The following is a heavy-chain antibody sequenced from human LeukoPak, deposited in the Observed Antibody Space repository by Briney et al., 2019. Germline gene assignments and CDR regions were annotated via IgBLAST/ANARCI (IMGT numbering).Heavy chain of an antibody. CDR2: ICRRGGST. Sequence: PGGSLRLSCAASGFTFSNYAMSWVRQAPGKGLEWVSDICRRGGSTYDSDSVKGRFTISRDNPKNTLYLQMNSLRAEDTAVYYCAKDYSYGHYYFDYWGRGTLVTVSS. CDR3: AKDYSYGHYYFDY. V-gene: IGHV3-23*01. CDR1: GFTFSNYA. J-gene: IGHJ4*02. D-gene: IGHD5-18*01.